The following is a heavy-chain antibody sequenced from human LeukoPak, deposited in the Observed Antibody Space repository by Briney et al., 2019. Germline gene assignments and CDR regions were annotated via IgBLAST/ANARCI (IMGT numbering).Heavy chain of an antibody. D-gene: IGHD3-3*01. Sequence: PGGSLRLSCAASGFTFSSYGMHWVRQAPGKGLEWVAFIRYDGSNKYYADSVKGRFTISRDNSKNTLYLQMNSLRAEDTAVYYCAKDSTIFGVVPRTFDYWGQGTLVTVSS. CDR3: AKDSTIFGVVPRTFDY. CDR2: IRYDGSNK. V-gene: IGHV3-30*02. J-gene: IGHJ4*02. CDR1: GFTFSSYG.